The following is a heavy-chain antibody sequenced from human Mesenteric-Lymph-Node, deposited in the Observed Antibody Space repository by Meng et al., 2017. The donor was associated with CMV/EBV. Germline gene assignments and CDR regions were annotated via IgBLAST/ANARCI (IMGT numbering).Heavy chain of an antibody. CDR1: GFTLSSYW. CDR2: INQDGGEK. CDR3: ARETDCSSTSCYLSQGYYYGMDV. D-gene: IGHD2-2*01. V-gene: IGHV3-7*01. J-gene: IGHJ6*02. Sequence: GESLKISCGASGFTLSSYWMGWVRQGPGKGLEWVANINQDGGEKYYADSVKGRFSIFRDNAKNSLYLQMNSLRAEDTAVYYCARETDCSSTSCYLSQGYYYGMDVWGQGTTVTVSS.